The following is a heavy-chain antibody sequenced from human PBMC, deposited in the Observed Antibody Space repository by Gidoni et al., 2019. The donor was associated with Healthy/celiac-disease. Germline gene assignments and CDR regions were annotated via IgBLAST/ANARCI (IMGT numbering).Heavy chain of an antibody. J-gene: IGHJ4*02. CDR1: GYSFTSYW. CDR3: AIPDFGVRY. V-gene: IGHV5-51*01. Sequence: EVQLVESGAEEQTTGESLKVSCTGCGYSFTSYWIGWVRLMSGKGLEWMGIIYPGDSDTRYSPSFQGQVTISADKSISTAYLQWSSLKASDTAMYYCAIPDFGVRYWGQGTLVTVSS. D-gene: IGHD3-3*01. CDR2: IYPGDSDT.